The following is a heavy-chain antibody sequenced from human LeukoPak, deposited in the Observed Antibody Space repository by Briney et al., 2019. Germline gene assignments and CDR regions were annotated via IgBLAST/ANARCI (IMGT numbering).Heavy chain of an antibody. CDR3: AMSGVVVAAGFDY. V-gene: IGHV4-61*02. J-gene: IGHJ4*02. CDR1: GGSISSGSYY. CDR2: IYTSGST. Sequence: SQTLSLTCTVSGGSISSGSYYWSWIRQPAGKGLEWIGRIYTSGSTNYNPSLKSRVTISVDTSKNQFSLKLSSVTAADTAVYYCAMSGVVVAAGFDYWGQGTLVTVSS. D-gene: IGHD2-15*01.